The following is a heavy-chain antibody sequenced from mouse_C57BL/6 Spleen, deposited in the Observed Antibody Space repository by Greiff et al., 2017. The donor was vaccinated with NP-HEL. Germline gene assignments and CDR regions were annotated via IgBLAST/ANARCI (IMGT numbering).Heavy chain of an antibody. J-gene: IGHJ2*01. V-gene: IGHV1-39*01. CDR2: INPNYGTT. D-gene: IGHD1-1*01. Sequence: EVKLQESGPELVKPGASVKISCKASGYSFTDYNMNWVKQSNGKSLEWIGVINPNYGTTSYNQKFKGKATLTVDQSSSTAYMQLNSLTSEDSAVYYCARGDYYGSSPYYFDYWGQGTTLTVSS. CDR3: ARGDYYGSSPYYFDY. CDR1: GYSFTDYN.